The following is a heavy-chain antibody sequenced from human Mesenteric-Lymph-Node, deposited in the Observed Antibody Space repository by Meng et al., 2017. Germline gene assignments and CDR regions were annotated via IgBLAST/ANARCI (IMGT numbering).Heavy chain of an antibody. J-gene: IGHJ4*02. CDR2: IYYSGGT. CDR3: ARVGYCCGGSCSFRYFDY. D-gene: IGHD2-15*01. V-gene: IGHV4-30-4*01. CDR1: GGSISNSVSY. Sequence: QWPAPGLGTPSHTLSLTATVSGGSISNSVSYWSCIRQPPGKGLEWIGYIYYSGGTYYNPSLKSRVTISVDTSKNQFSLKLGSVTAADTAVHYCARVGYCCGGSCSFRYFDYWGQGILVTVSS.